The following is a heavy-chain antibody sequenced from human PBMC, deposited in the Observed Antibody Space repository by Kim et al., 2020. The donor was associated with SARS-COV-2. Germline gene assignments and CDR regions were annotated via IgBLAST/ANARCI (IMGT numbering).Heavy chain of an antibody. CDR1: GGSISSYY. J-gene: IGHJ4*02. Sequence: SETLSLTCTVSGGSISSYYWSWIRQPPGKGLEWIGYIYYSGSTNYNPSLKSRVTISVDTSKNQFSLKLSSVTAADTAVYYCARVCEDIVVVPAAIDYYFDYWGQGTLVTVSS. V-gene: IGHV4-59*01. CDR2: IYYSGST. D-gene: IGHD2-2*01. CDR3: ARVCEDIVVVPAAIDYYFDY.